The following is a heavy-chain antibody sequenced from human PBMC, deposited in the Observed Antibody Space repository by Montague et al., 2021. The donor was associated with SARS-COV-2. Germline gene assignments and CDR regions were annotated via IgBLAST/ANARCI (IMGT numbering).Heavy chain of an antibody. CDR2: INHSGSA. CDR3: ARLGEGVVPAPILGVGPYYSYFSMDV. Sequence: SETLSLTCAVYSGSFSGYYWNWIRQPPGKGSEWIGEINHSGSANYNPSLKRRVTISVDMSKNQFSLKLNSVTAADTAVYYCARLGEGVVPAPILGVGPYYSYFSMDVWGKGATVTVSS. V-gene: IGHV4-34*01. D-gene: IGHD2-2*02. CDR1: SGSFSGYY. J-gene: IGHJ6*03.